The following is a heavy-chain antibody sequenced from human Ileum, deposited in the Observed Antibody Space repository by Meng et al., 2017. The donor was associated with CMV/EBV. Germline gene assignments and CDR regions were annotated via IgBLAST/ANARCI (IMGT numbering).Heavy chain of an antibody. V-gene: IGHV3-23*04. J-gene: IGHJ4*02. Sequence: VGSGGGLVQAGGSLRLSCVASGFNYSNYAMSWVRQAPGKGLEWVSDINNSGVVTYYADSVRGRFTISRDNSMNTLYLQINSLRVEDTAIYYCAKTRLARGIDYWGQGALVTVSS. CDR2: INNSGVVT. CDR1: GFNYSNYA. D-gene: IGHD3-9*01. CDR3: AKTRLARGIDY.